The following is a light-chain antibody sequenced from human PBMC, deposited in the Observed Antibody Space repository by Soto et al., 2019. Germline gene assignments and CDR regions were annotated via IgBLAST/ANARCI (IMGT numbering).Light chain of an antibody. CDR3: QQYHSYSYT. CDR1: QSINSW. J-gene: IGKJ5*01. CDR2: KAS. V-gene: IGKV1-5*03. Sequence: DIQMTQSPSTLSASVVDRFTITFRASQSINSWLAWYQQKPGKAPNLLIYKASSLERGVPSRFSGSGSGTEFTLTINSLQPDDFATYYCQQYHSYSYTFGQGTRLEIK.